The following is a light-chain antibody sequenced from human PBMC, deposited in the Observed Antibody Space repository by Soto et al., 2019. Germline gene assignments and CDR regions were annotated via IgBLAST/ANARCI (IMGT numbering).Light chain of an antibody. CDR1: QSVSSN. CDR3: QQYGSSGT. J-gene: IGKJ1*01. V-gene: IGKV3-20*01. Sequence: EIVMTQSPATLPMSPGERATLSWTASQSVSSNVAWYQQKLGQATRLVIYGASSRATGIPDRFSGSGAGTDFTLTISRLEPEDFAVYYCQQYGSSGTFGQGTKVDI. CDR2: GAS.